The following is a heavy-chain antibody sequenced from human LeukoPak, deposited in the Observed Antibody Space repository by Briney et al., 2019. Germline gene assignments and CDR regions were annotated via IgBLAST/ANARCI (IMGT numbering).Heavy chain of an antibody. CDR2: ISSSSSTI. CDR1: GFTVSSNY. D-gene: IGHD2-2*01. J-gene: IGHJ3*02. Sequence: PGGSLRLSCAVAGFTVSSNYMSWVRQAPGKGLEWVSYISSSSSTIYYADSVKGRFTISRDNAKNSLYLQMNSLRAEDTAVYYCAVPAADPDAFDIWGQGTMVTVSS. CDR3: AVPAADPDAFDI. V-gene: IGHV3-48*01.